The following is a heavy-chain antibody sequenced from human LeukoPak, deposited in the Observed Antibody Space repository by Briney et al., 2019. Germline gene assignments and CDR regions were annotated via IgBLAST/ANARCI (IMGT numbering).Heavy chain of an antibody. CDR3: ARDRPFEGVGIDY. Sequence: GGSLRLSCSGSGFTFSSYPMHWVRQAPGKGLEYVSAISFDGGSVYYADSVKGRFTISRDNSKNTLYLQMSSLRLEDTAVYYCARDRPFEGVGIDYWGQGTLVTVSS. CDR2: ISFDGGSV. V-gene: IGHV3-64D*06. J-gene: IGHJ4*02. D-gene: IGHD2-8*01. CDR1: GFTFSSYP.